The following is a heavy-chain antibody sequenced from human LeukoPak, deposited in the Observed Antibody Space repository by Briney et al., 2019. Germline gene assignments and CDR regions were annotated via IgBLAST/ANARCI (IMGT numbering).Heavy chain of an antibody. J-gene: IGHJ4*02. CDR1: GYTFTDYY. D-gene: IGHD3-3*01. V-gene: IGHV1-2*02. CDR3: ARVLGRSGPFEY. Sequence: ASVKVSCKASGYTFTDYYMHWVRQAPGQGPEWMGWIDPDGGGTNYAQMFQGRVTMTRDTSISTAYMELSSLRSDDTAIYYCARVLGRSGPFEYWGQGTLVTVSS. CDR2: IDPDGGGT.